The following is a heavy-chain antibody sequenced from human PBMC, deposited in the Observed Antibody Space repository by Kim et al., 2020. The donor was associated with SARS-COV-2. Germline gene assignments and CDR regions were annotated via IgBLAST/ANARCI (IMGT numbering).Heavy chain of an antibody. D-gene: IGHD3-22*01. V-gene: IGHV3-48*02. J-gene: IGHJ6*02. CDR3: ARNGYYYDSLDV. Sequence: YYADSVKGRFTISRDNAKNSLYLQMNSLRDEDTAVYYCARNGYYYDSLDVWGQGTTVTVSS.